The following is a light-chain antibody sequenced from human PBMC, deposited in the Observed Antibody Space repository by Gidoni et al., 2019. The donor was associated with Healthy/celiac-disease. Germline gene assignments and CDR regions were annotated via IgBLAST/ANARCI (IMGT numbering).Light chain of an antibody. J-gene: IGLJ3*02. V-gene: IGLV1-40*01. CDR3: QSYDSSLSGSGV. Sequence: QSVLTQPPSVSGAPGQRVTISCTGSSSNIGAGYAVHWYQQLPGTAPKLLIYGNSNRPSGVPDRFSGSKSGTSASLAITRLQAEDEADYYCQSYDSSLSGSGVFGGGTKLTVL. CDR2: GNS. CDR1: SSNIGAGYA.